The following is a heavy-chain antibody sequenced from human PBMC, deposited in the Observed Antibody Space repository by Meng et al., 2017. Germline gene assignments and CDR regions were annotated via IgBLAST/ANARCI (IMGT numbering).Heavy chain of an antibody. D-gene: IGHD4/OR15-4a*01. V-gene: IGHV4-30-4*01. Sequence: QLQLQESGPGLGKPSQTLSLTCTVSGGSISSGHYYWSWIRQPPGKGLEWIGYIYYSGSTHYNPSLKSRVIISLDTSKNQFSLKLSSVTAADTAVYYCARRGADYGAFDPWGQGTLVTVSS. CDR2: IYYSGST. J-gene: IGHJ5*02. CDR3: ARRGADYGAFDP. CDR1: GGSISSGHYY.